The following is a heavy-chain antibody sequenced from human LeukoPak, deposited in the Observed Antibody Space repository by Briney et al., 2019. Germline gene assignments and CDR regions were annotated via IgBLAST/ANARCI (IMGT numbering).Heavy chain of an antibody. D-gene: IGHD5-24*01. CDR1: GFTFSSYS. J-gene: IGHJ4*02. CDR2: VSSSGTTT. Sequence: GSLRLSCAASGFTFSSYSVIWARQAPGKGLEWVSYVSSSGTTTYYADSVKGRFTISRDNGKNLVSLQMNSLRDEDRAVYYCARADRDGNKRFLDWGQGTLVTVSS. CDR3: ARADRDGNKRFLD. V-gene: IGHV3-48*02.